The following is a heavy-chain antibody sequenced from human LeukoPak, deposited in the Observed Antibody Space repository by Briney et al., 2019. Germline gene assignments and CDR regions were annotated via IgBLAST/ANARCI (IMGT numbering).Heavy chain of an antibody. CDR1: GGSFSGYY. D-gene: IGHD3-22*01. CDR3: ARYESDSSGSRFDY. CDR2: INHSGST. J-gene: IGHJ4*02. V-gene: IGHV4-34*01. Sequence: SETLSLTCAVYGGSFSGYYWSWIRQPPGKGLEWIGEINHSGSTNYNPSLKSRATISVDTSKNQFSLKLSSVTAADTAVYYCARYESDSSGSRFDYWGQGTLVTVSS.